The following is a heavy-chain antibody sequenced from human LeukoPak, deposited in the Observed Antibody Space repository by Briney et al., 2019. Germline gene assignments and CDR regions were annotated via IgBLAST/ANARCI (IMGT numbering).Heavy chain of an antibody. D-gene: IGHD3-10*01. V-gene: IGHV3-72*01. CDR1: GFTFSDQY. CDR3: ARVDRYSASGTYYLADY. CDR2: IRKKANSYST. J-gene: IGHJ4*02. Sequence: PGGSLRLSCAASGFTFSDQYMDWVRQAPGKGLEWVGRIRKKANSYSTEYAASVKARFTISRDDSKNSLFLQMNSLKPEDSAVYYCARVDRYSASGTYYLADYWGQGTLVTVSS.